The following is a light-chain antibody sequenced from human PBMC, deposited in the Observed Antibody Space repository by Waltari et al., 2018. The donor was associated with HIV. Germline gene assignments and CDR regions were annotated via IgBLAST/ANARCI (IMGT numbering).Light chain of an antibody. V-gene: IGLV2-8*01. CDR2: AAT. CDR3: SSYAGSSTWM. Sequence: QSALTQPPSASGSPGQSVTISCTGTSSDVGGYNFVSWYQHHPGKAPKLLLFAATKRPSGVPDRFSGAKSGNTASLTVSGLQAEDEADYYCSSYAGSSTWMFGGGTKLTVL. CDR1: SSDVGGYNF. J-gene: IGLJ3*02.